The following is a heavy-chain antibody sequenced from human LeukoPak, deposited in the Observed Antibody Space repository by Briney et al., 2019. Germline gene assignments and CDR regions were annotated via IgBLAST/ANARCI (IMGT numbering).Heavy chain of an antibody. J-gene: IGHJ6*03. CDR2: IIPIFGTA. D-gene: IGHD5-12*01. Sequence: GASVKVSCKASGGTFCGYAISWVRQAPGQGLEWMGGIIPIFGTANYAQKFQGRVTITTDESTSTAYMELSSLRSEDTAVYYCAMGGYEFYYYYYMDVWGKGTTVTVSS. CDR1: GGTFCGYA. V-gene: IGHV1-69*05. CDR3: AMGGYEFYYYYYMDV.